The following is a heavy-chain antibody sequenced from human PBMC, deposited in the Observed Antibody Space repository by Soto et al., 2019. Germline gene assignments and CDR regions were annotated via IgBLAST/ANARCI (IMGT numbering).Heavy chain of an antibody. CDR3: ARDCSGATCSFNY. Sequence: QVQLVQSGADVKKPGASVKVSCKTSGYTFTSYGTSWVRQVPGQGLEWMGWISAYSGNINYAQKFQDRVTMTTDTSTSTAYIELRSLRSDDTAVYYCARDCSGATCSFNYWGQGTLVTVSS. CDR2: ISAYSGNI. V-gene: IGHV1-18*01. CDR1: GYTFTSYG. J-gene: IGHJ4*02. D-gene: IGHD2-15*01.